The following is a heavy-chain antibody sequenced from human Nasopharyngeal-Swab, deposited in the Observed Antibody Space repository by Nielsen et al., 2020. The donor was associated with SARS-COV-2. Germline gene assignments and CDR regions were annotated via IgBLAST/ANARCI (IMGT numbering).Heavy chain of an antibody. D-gene: IGHD5-18*01. CDR2: IWYDGSNK. CDR3: ARAETGYSYGYPFDY. CDR1: GFTFSSYG. Sequence: GESLKISCAASGFTFSSYGMHWVRQAPGKGLEWVAVIWYDGSNKYYADSVKGRFTISRDNSKNTLHLQMNSLRAEDTAVYYCARAETGYSYGYPFDYWGQGTLVTVSS. J-gene: IGHJ4*02. V-gene: IGHV3-33*01.